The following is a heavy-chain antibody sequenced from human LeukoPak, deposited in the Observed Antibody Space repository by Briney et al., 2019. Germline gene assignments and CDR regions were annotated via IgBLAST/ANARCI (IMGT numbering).Heavy chain of an antibody. D-gene: IGHD4-17*01. J-gene: IGHJ3*02. CDR2: IKQDGSEK. Sequence: PSETLSLTCAVSGGSISSSSWWSWVRQPPGKGLEWVANIKQDGSEKYYVDSVKGRFTISRDNSKNTLYLQMNSLRAEDTAVYYCARFHGDYGAYDIWGQGTMVTVSS. CDR3: ARFHGDYGAYDI. V-gene: IGHV3-7*03. CDR1: GGSISSSSW.